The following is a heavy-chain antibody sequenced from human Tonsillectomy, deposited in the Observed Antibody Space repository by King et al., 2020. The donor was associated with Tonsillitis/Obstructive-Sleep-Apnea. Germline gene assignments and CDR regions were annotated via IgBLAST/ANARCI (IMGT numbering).Heavy chain of an antibody. J-gene: IGHJ4*02. CDR3: ASSRDSSGYYSALDY. CDR1: GFTFSSYA. V-gene: IGHV3-30*04. CDR2: ISYDGSNK. D-gene: IGHD3-22*01. Sequence: VQLMESGGGVVQPGRSLRLSCAASGFTFSSYAMHWVRQAPGKGLEWVAVISYDGSNKYYADSVKGRFTISRDNSKNTLYVQMNTLRAEDTALYYCASSRDSSGYYSALDYWGQGTLVTVSS.